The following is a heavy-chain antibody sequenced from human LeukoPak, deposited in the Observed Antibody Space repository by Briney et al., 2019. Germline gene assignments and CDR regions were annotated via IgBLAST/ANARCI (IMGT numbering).Heavy chain of an antibody. D-gene: IGHD1-1*01. Sequence: GGSRRLSCAASGFTFSSYWMSCVRQAPGKGLEWVVNINQDGGEKYYVDSVKGRFTISRGNAKNSLYLQMNSLRAEDTAVYYCARGKATSGMSAGYWGQGTLVIVSS. CDR2: INQDGGEK. V-gene: IGHV3-7*01. CDR3: ARGKATSGMSAGY. J-gene: IGHJ4*02. CDR1: GFTFSSYW.